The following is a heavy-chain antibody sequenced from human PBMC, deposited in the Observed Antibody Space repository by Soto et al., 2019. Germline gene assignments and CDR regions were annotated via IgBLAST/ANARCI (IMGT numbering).Heavy chain of an antibody. D-gene: IGHD3-10*01. J-gene: IGHJ4*02. CDR3: ARDIGSYAYGEGY. CDR1: GGSINSYW. CDR2: VYSSGTT. Sequence: SETLSLTCSVSGGSINSYWWSWIRQPAGKGLEWIGRVYSSGTTDYNPSLNSRATLSVETSKNQFSLKLSSVTAADTAVHYCARDIGSYAYGEGYWGQGIQVT. V-gene: IGHV4-4*07.